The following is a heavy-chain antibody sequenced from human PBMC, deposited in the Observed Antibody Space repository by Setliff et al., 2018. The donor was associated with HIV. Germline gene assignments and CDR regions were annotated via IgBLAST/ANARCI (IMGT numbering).Heavy chain of an antibody. Sequence: SETLSLTCTVSGGSISSSSYYWGWIRQPPGKGLEWIVSIYYSGSTYYNPSLKSRVTISVDTSKNQFSLKLSSVTAADTAVYYCARPGVGTVSFDYWGQGTLVTVS. D-gene: IGHD1-7*01. CDR2: IYYSGST. J-gene: IGHJ4*02. CDR1: GGSISSSSYY. V-gene: IGHV4-39*01. CDR3: ARPGVGTVSFDY.